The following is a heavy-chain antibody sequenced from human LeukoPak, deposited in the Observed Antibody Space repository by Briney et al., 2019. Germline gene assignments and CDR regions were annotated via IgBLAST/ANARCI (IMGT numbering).Heavy chain of an antibody. CDR2: IYTSGST. D-gene: IGHD3-22*01. Sequence: ASETLSLTCTVSGGSISSYYWSWIRQPAGKGLEWIGRIYTSGSTNYNPSLKSRVTMSVDTSKNQFSLKLSSVTAADTAVYYCARAAGYDSSGYYHDAFDIWGQGTMVTVSS. V-gene: IGHV4-4*07. CDR1: GGSISSYY. CDR3: ARAAGYDSSGYYHDAFDI. J-gene: IGHJ3*02.